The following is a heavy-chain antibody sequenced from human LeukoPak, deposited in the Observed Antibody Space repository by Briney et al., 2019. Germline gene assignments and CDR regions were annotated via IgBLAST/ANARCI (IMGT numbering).Heavy chain of an antibody. CDR2: INGDGSEK. J-gene: IGHJ4*02. Sequence: GGSLRLSCAASGFTFSSYWMSWVRQAPGKGLEYVANINGDGSEKYYVDSVKGRFTISRDNVRNSLFLQMSSLRVEDTAVYYCARDSSAEKGQQLANWGQGTLVTVST. CDR3: ARDSSAEKGQQLAN. D-gene: IGHD6-13*01. CDR1: GFTFSSYW. V-gene: IGHV3-7*04.